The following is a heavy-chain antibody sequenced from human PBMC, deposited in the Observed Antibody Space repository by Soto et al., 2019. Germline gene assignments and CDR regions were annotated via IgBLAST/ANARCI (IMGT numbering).Heavy chain of an antibody. J-gene: IGHJ4*02. CDR2: ISLYHHST. CDR3: ARELYSCGGDCPYYMDY. Sequence: ASVKVSCKISGYPFTDYFIHWVRQAPGQGLEWMGIISLYHHSTSYAQKFQGRLTVTADTSTTTVYMDLSSLTSEDSAVYWCARELYSCGGDCPYYMDYWGQGTLVTVSS. CDR1: GYPFTDYF. D-gene: IGHD2-21*02. V-gene: IGHV1-46*01.